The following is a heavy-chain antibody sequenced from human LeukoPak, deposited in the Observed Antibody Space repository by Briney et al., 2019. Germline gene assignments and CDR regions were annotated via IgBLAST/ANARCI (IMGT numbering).Heavy chain of an antibody. CDR2: IYKSGSI. D-gene: IGHD2-15*01. V-gene: IGHV4-4*07. Sequence: SETLSLTYTVSGDSINNYYWSWIRQPAGKGLEWIGRIYKSGSIDYNPSLRSRVTMSLDMSKNQFSLKLNSVTAADTAVYYCARDCSGATCYSGAFDIWGQGTMVTVSS. CDR1: GDSINNYY. CDR3: ARDCSGATCYSGAFDI. J-gene: IGHJ3*02.